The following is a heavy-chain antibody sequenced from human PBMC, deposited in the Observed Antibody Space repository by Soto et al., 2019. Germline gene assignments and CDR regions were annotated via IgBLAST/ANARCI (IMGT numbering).Heavy chain of an antibody. CDR3: ARDQEGYSYGMMDD. D-gene: IGHD5-18*01. V-gene: IGHV3-48*03. J-gene: IGHJ4*02. CDR1: GFTFSSYE. CDR2: ISSSGSTI. Sequence: GGTLRLSCAVSGFTFSSYEMNWVRQAPGKGLEWVSYISSSGSTIYYADSVKGRFTISRDNAKYSQFLQMNSLRAEDTAVYYCARDQEGYSYGMMDDWGQGTLVTVSS.